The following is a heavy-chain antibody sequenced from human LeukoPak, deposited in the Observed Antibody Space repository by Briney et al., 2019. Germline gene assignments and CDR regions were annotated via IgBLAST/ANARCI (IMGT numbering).Heavy chain of an antibody. V-gene: IGHV1-46*01. CDR1: GYTFTGYY. Sequence: ASVKVSCKASGYTFTGYYMHWVRQAPGQGLEWMGIINPSGGSTSYAQKFQGRVTMTRDMSTSTVYMELSSLRSEDTAVYYCARDPGYSNGLESGLYDYWGQGTLVTVSS. J-gene: IGHJ4*02. CDR3: ARDPGYSNGLESGLYDY. CDR2: INPSGGST. D-gene: IGHD6-19*01.